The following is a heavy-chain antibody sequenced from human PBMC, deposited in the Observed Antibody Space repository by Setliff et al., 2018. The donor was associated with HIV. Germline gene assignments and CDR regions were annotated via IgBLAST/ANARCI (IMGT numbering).Heavy chain of an antibody. D-gene: IGHD2-8*02. Sequence: SETLSLTCTVSGDSISSGSDYWSWIRQHPWKGLEWIGEIHHSGRTEYNPSLTSRISMSVDSSKNQFSLRMSSVAAADTAVYYCARGRCTGGTCSGRYSYLRIDVWGKGTTVTVSS. V-gene: IGHV4-39*07. CDR3: ARGRCTGGTCSGRYSYLRIDV. J-gene: IGHJ6*03. CDR1: GDSISSGSDY. CDR2: IHHSGRT.